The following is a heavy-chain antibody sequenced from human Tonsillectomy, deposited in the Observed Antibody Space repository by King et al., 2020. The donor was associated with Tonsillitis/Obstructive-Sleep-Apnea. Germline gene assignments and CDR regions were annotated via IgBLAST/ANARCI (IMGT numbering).Heavy chain of an antibody. Sequence: EVQLVESGGGLVQPGGSLRLSCAASGFTFSSYAMSWVRQAPGKGLEWVSAISGSGGSTYYADSLKGRFTISRDNSKNTLYLQMNSLRAEDTAVYYCAKHRPRFEQQPQKYNDYWGQGTLVTVSS. V-gene: IGHV3-23*04. D-gene: IGHD6-13*01. CDR2: ISGSGGST. CDR3: AKHRPRFEQQPQKYNDY. CDR1: GFTFSSYA. J-gene: IGHJ4*02.